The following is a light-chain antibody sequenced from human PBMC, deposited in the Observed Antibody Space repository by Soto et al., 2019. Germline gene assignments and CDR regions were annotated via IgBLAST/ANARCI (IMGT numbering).Light chain of an antibody. CDR2: AAS. Sequence: AIQMTQFPSSLSASVGDRVTITCRASQDIRSDLGWYQQRPGKAPKLLIYAASNLQSGVPSRFSGSGSGTDFTLTISSLQPEDFANYYCLQDYNYPLTFGGATKVDIK. CDR3: LQDYNYPLT. J-gene: IGKJ4*01. CDR1: QDIRSD. V-gene: IGKV1-6*01.